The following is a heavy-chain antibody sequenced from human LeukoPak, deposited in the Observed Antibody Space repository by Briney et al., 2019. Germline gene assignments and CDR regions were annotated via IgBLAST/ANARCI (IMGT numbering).Heavy chain of an antibody. V-gene: IGHV1-18*01. Sequence: ASVKVSCKPSGRTFDSYGITWVRQAPGQGLEWLGWTTAYNGETYYAQNLQGRVTLTTEKATSTAYMELRSLRSDDTAVYYCARGGATTAIDYWGQGTLVTVSS. CDR3: ARGGATTAIDY. J-gene: IGHJ4*02. D-gene: IGHD5-12*01. CDR1: GRTFDSYG. CDR2: TTAYNGET.